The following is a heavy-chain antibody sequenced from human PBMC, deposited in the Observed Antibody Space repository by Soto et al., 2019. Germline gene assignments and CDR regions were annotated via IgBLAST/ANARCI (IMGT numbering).Heavy chain of an antibody. J-gene: IGHJ6*03. CDR3: ARSFVVVPAAMPDYYMDL. V-gene: IGHV1-2*02. CDR2: INPNSGGT. CDR1: GYTFTGYY. Sequence: QVQLVQSGAEVKKPGASVKVSCKASGYTFTGYYMHWVRQAPGQGLEWMGWINPNSGGTNYAEKCQGRVTMTRDTSISSAYMELSRLRSDDTAVYYCARSFVVVPAAMPDYYMDLWGKGTTVTVSS. D-gene: IGHD2-2*01.